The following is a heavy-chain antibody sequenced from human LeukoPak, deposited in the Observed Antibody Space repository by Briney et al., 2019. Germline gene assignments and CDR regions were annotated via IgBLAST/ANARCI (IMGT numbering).Heavy chain of an antibody. CDR3: AISPGGFGDFNDY. CDR1: GFTFSSYA. V-gene: IGHV3-23*01. Sequence: GGSLRLSCVASGFTFSSYAMSWVRQAPGKGLEWVSGISGSGGSTYYADSVKGRFTISRDSSKSTLYLQMNSLRAEDTAVYYCAISPGGFGDFNDYWGQGTLVTVSS. CDR2: ISGSGGST. D-gene: IGHD3-10*01. J-gene: IGHJ4*02.